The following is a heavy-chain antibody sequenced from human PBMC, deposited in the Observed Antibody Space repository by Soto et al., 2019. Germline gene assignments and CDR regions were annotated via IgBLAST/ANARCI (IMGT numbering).Heavy chain of an antibody. CDR2: ISGSGGST. V-gene: IGHV3-23*01. D-gene: IGHD6-13*01. Sequence: GGSLRLSCAASGFTFSSYAMSWVRQAPGKGLEWVSAISGSGGSTYYADSVKGRFTISRDNSKNTLYLQMNSLRAEDTAVYYCANHAGYSSSWYSTLKYGMDVWGQGTTVTVSS. J-gene: IGHJ6*02. CDR1: GFTFSSYA. CDR3: ANHAGYSSSWYSTLKYGMDV.